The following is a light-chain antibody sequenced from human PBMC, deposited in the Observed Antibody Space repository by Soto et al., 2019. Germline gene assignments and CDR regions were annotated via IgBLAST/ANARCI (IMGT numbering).Light chain of an antibody. CDR2: GAS. CDR3: QQYDDWLRLT. CDR1: QSVNIY. Sequence: EIVMPQSPATLSVSPGERATLSCRASQSVNIYLAWYQQKPVQAPRLLIFGASSRATGIPARFSGSGSGTEFNLTISSLQSEDFAVYFCQQYDDWLRLTFGGGTQVESK. J-gene: IGKJ4*01. V-gene: IGKV3D-15*01.